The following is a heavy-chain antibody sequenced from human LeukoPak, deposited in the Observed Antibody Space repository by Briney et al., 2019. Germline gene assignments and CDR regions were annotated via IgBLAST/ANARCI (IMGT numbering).Heavy chain of an antibody. CDR2: IIPIFGTA. CDR3: ARVSWFPGTSYYYMDV. Sequence: SVKVSCKASGGTFSSYAISWVRQAPGQGLEWMGGIIPIFGTANYAQKFQGRVTITADESTSTAYMELSSLRSEDTAVYYCARVSWFPGTSYYYMDVWGKGTTVTVSS. J-gene: IGHJ6*03. V-gene: IGHV1-69*01. CDR1: GGTFSSYA. D-gene: IGHD1-1*01.